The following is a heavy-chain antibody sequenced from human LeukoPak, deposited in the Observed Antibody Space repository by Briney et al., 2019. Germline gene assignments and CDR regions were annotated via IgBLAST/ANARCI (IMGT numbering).Heavy chain of an antibody. CDR1: GGSISSGSYY. Sequence: PSETLSLTCTVSGGSISSGSYYWSWIRQPAGKGLEWIGSIYTSGSTNYNPSLKSRVTISVDTSKNQFSLKLSSVTAADTAVYYCARFPTVVTPTPDAFDIWGQGTMVTVSS. CDR2: IYTSGST. V-gene: IGHV4-61*02. CDR3: ARFPTVVTPTPDAFDI. J-gene: IGHJ3*02. D-gene: IGHD4-23*01.